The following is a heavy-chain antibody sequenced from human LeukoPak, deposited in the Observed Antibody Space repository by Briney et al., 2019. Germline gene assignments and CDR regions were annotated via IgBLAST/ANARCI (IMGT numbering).Heavy chain of an antibody. D-gene: IGHD3-16*01. J-gene: IGHJ4*02. Sequence: GGSLRLSCAASGFTFTAYTINWVRQAPGKGLEWVSGIIPTGSTTYYADSVKGRFTISRDNSKNTVYLHLNSLRVEDTAQYYCAKDIRWASFESWGQGTLVTVSS. CDR2: IIPTGSTT. CDR1: GFTFTAYT. CDR3: AKDIRWASFES. V-gene: IGHV3-23*01.